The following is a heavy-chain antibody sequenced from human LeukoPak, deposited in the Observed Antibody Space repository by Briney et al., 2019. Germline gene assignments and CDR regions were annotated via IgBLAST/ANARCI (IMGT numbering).Heavy chain of an antibody. CDR2: INPSGGST. V-gene: IGHV1-46*01. Sequence: ASVKVSCKASGYTFTSYYMHWVRQAPGQGLEWMGIINPSGGSTSYAQKFQGRVTMTRDMSTSTVYMELSSLRSEDTAVYYCARDHHYYDSSGYYTRRAFDIWGQGTMVTVSS. CDR3: ARDHHYYDSSGYYTRRAFDI. CDR1: GYTFTSYY. D-gene: IGHD3-22*01. J-gene: IGHJ3*02.